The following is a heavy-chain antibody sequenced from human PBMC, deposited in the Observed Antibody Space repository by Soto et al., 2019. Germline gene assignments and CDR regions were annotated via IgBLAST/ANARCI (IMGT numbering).Heavy chain of an antibody. J-gene: IGHJ4*02. Sequence: GGSLRLSCAASGFTFSSYAMSWVRQAPGKGLEWVSAISGSGGSTYYADSVKGRFTISRDNSENTLYLQMNSLRAEDTAVYYCAKSPIVVVIAYYFDYWGQGTLVTVSS. V-gene: IGHV3-23*01. CDR2: ISGSGGST. CDR1: GFTFSSYA. D-gene: IGHD3-22*01. CDR3: AKSPIVVVIAYYFDY.